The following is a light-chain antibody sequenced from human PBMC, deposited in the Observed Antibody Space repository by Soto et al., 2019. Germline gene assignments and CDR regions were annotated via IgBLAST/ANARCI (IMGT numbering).Light chain of an antibody. CDR3: QQYYSYPT. CDR1: QGISSY. J-gene: IGKJ5*01. CDR2: AAS. V-gene: IGKV1-8*01. Sequence: IRRTQALSSLSSSTVDRVTITCLSSQGISSYLACYQQKPGKAPKLLIYAASTLQSGVPSRFSGSGSGTDFTLTISCLQSEDFATYYGQQYYSYPTFGQGTRLE.